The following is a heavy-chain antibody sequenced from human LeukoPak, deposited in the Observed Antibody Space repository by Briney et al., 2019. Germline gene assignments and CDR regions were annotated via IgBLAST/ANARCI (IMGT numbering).Heavy chain of an antibody. Sequence: PGGSLRLSCAASGFTVSSNYMSWVRQAPGKGLEWVSIIYSGDSTYYADSVKGRFTISRDNSKNTLYLQMNSLRAEDTAVYYCAKDSSGVVVITSPDYWGQGTLVTVSS. D-gene: IGHD3-22*01. CDR3: AKDSSGVVVITSPDY. V-gene: IGHV3-53*01. CDR2: IYSGDST. J-gene: IGHJ4*02. CDR1: GFTVSSNY.